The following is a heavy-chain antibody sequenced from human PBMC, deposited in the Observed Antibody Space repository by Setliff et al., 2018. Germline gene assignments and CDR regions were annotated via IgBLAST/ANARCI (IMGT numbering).Heavy chain of an antibody. V-gene: IGHV1-8*01. CDR1: GQSFTKYD. Sequence: ASVKVSCKTLGQSFTKYDFHWVRQATGQGLEWMGWMHPNSGNTGYAQKFQGRVTMTSNTAINTAYMELMRLTSEDTAVYYCARHKSNGSGSYPSLYMDVWGKGIMVTVSS. D-gene: IGHD3-10*01. CDR2: MHPNSGNT. J-gene: IGHJ6*03. CDR3: ARHKSNGSGSYPSLYMDV.